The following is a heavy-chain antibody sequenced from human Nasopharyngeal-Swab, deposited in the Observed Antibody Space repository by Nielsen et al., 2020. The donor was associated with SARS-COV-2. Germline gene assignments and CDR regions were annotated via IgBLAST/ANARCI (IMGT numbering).Heavy chain of an antibody. D-gene: IGHD3-9*01. V-gene: IGHV3-23*01. Sequence: GESLKISCAASGFTFSRYALSWVRQAPGKGLEWVSAISGSGGSTYYADSVKGRFTISRDNSKNTLYLQMNSLRAEDTAVYYCAKLAYILTGYPDYWGQGTLVTVSS. J-gene: IGHJ4*02. CDR2: ISGSGGST. CDR1: GFTFSRYA. CDR3: AKLAYILTGYPDY.